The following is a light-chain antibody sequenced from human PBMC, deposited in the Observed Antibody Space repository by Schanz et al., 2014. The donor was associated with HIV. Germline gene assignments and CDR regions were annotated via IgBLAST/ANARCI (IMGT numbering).Light chain of an antibody. J-gene: IGLJ3*02. CDR2: DVN. Sequence: QSALTQPRSVSGSPGQSVAISCTGTSSDVGGYNYVSWYQQHPGKAPKLMIYDVNKRPSGVPDRFSGSKSGNTASLTVSGLQAEDEADYYCSSYAATSNVLFGGGTKLTVL. CDR3: SSYAATSNVL. V-gene: IGLV2-11*01. CDR1: SSDVGGYNY.